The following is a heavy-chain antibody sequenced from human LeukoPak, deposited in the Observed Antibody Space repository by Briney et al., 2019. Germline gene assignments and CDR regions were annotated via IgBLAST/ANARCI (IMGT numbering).Heavy chain of an antibody. V-gene: IGHV4-30-2*01. CDR2: IYHSGST. CDR1: GGSISSGGYY. J-gene: IGHJ6*03. CDR3: ARAGWNCSSTSCYDYMDV. D-gene: IGHD2-2*01. Sequence: SETLSLTCTVSGGSISSGGYYWSWIRQPPGKGLEWIGYIYHSGSTYYNPSLKSRVTISVDRSKNQFSLKLSSVTAADTAVYYCARAGWNCSSTSCYDYMDVWGKGTTVTVSS.